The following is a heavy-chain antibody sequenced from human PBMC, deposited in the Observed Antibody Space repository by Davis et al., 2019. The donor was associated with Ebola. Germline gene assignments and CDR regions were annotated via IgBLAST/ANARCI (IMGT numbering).Heavy chain of an antibody. CDR1: GYTFTGYY. J-gene: IGHJ4*02. CDR3: AREAAMAIDY. V-gene: IGHV1-2*06. CDR2: INPYNGGT. Sequence: ASVKVSCKASGYTFTGYYMHWVRRAPGQGLEWMGRINPYNGGTNYAQKFQGRVTMTRDTSISTAYMELSRLRSDDTAVYYCAREAAMAIDYWGQGTLVTVSS. D-gene: IGHD5-18*01.